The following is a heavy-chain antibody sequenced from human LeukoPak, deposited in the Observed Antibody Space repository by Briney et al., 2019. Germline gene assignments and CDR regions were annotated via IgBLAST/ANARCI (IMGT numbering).Heavy chain of an antibody. J-gene: IGHJ6*02. Sequence: GGSLRLSCAASGFTLSNHWMTWVRQVPGRGPEWVANVNRDGSETYYLDSVKGRFTISKDNAKNSLYLQMNNLRAEDTALYHCARNNGMGVWGQGTTVIVSS. CDR1: GFTLSNHW. CDR3: ARNNGMGV. CDR2: VNRDGSET. V-gene: IGHV3-7*03.